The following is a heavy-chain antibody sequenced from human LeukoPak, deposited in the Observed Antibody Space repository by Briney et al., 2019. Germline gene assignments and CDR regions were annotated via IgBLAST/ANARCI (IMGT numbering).Heavy chain of an antibody. V-gene: IGHV1-2*02. Sequence: ASVKVSCKASGYTITGHYMHWVRQAPGQGLEWMGWINPTSGDTYSAQKFQGRVTMTTDTSISTAYMELSRLRSDDTAVYYCARLITDDAFDIWGQGTMVTVSS. CDR1: GYTITGHY. CDR3: ARLITDDAFDI. J-gene: IGHJ3*02. CDR2: INPTSGDT. D-gene: IGHD1-14*01.